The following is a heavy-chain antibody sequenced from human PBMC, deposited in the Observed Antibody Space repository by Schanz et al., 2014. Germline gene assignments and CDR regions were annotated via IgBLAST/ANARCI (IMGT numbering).Heavy chain of an antibody. V-gene: IGHV1-69*02. Sequence: QVQLVQSEAEVKKPGSSMKVSCKASGGTFSTYPINWLRQAPGQGLEWMGRIIPVLNIATYAQRFQGRVSITADTSTNTAYMELSSLRSEDTAVYYCARGYGDSPTDFWGQGTLVTVSS. CDR3: ARGYGDSPTDF. CDR1: GGTFSTYP. CDR2: IIPVLNIA. D-gene: IGHD4-17*01. J-gene: IGHJ4*02.